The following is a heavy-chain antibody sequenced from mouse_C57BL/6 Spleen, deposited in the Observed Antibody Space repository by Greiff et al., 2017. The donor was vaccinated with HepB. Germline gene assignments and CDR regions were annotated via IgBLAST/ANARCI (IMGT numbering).Heavy chain of an antibody. V-gene: IGHV1-76*01. J-gene: IGHJ3*01. CDR2: IYPGSGNN. D-gene: IGHD2-4*01. CDR1: GYNFTDYY. CDR3: ARSIYYDYDPFAY. Sequence: VQVVESGAELVRPGASVKLSCKASGYNFTDYYINWVKQRPGQGLEWIARIYPGSGNNYYNEKFKGKATLTAEKSSSTAYMQLSSLTSEDSAVYFCARSIYYDYDPFAYWGQGTLVTVSA.